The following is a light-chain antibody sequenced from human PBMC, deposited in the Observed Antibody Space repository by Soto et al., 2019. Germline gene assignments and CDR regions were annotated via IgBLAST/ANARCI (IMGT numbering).Light chain of an antibody. CDR1: QDITNY. V-gene: IGKV1-33*01. CDR2: DAS. Sequence: DIQMTQSPSSLPASVGDRLTITCQASQDITNYLNWYQPKAGIAPKVLISDASNLETGVQPRFSGSGSGTEFTLTISGLQPEDFATYYCQQYDNLPLTFGPGTKVDIK. J-gene: IGKJ3*01. CDR3: QQYDNLPLT.